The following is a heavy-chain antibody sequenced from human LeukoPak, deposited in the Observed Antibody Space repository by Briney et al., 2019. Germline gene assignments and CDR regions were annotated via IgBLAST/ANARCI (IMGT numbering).Heavy chain of an antibody. V-gene: IGHV3-30-3*01. CDR2: ISSDGSDK. CDR3: ARDYPADY. Sequence: GGSLRLSCAASGFTFSSYPMHWVRQAPGKGLEWVALISSDGSDKKYADSVKGRFTVSRDSSKNTLYLQVHSLRVEDTAVYYCARDYPADYWGQGTLVTVSS. CDR1: GFTFSSYP. J-gene: IGHJ4*02.